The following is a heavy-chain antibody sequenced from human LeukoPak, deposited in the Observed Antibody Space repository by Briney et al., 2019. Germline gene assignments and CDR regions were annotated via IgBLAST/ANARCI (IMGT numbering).Heavy chain of an antibody. Sequence: GESLKISCKGSGYSFTSYWIGWVRQMPGKGLEWMGIIYPGDSDTRYSPSFQGQVTISADNSISTAYLQWSSLKASDTAMYYCAIQGGRSGSYYRVRYFDYWGQGTLVTVSS. CDR1: GYSFTSYW. CDR3: AIQGGRSGSYYRVRYFDY. CDR2: IYPGDSDT. V-gene: IGHV5-51*01. D-gene: IGHD1-26*01. J-gene: IGHJ4*02.